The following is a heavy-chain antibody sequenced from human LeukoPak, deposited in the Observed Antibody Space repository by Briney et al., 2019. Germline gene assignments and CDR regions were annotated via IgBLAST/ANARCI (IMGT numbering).Heavy chain of an antibody. J-gene: IGHJ3*02. CDR2: ISWNSDSV. D-gene: IGHD3-10*01. CDR3: AKDMSGYFGSGSQALDI. V-gene: IGHV3-9*03. CDR1: GCTFDNYA. Sequence: GGSLRLSCASSGCTFDNYAMHWVRQAPGKGLEWVSVISWNSDSVGYADSVKGRFTISRDNAKNSLYLQMNSLRAEDMASYYCAKDMSGYFGSGSQALDIWGQGTMVTVSS.